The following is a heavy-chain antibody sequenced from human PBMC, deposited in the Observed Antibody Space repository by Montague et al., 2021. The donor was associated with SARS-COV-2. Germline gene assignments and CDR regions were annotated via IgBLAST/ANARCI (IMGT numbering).Heavy chain of an antibody. CDR3: ARGSGWMGNAFDI. J-gene: IGHJ3*02. CDR1: GGSISSYS. Sequence: SETLSLTCSVSGGSISSYSWSWIRKPPGQGLEWDGYIYYSASTNSNPSLSIRVTIAVDTSKNQFPLKLSSVTVAATAVYYCARGSGWMGNAFDIWGQGTMVTVSS. CDR2: IYYSAST. V-gene: IGHV4-59*01. D-gene: IGHD6-19*01.